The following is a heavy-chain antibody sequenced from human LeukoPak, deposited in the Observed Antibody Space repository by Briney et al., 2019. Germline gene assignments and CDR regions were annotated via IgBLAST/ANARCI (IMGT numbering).Heavy chain of an antibody. CDR1: GFTFSSYW. V-gene: IGHV3-7*05. J-gene: IGHJ6*02. D-gene: IGHD2/OR15-2a*01. Sequence: PGGSLRLSCAASGFTFSSYWMIWVRQAPGKGLEWVANIKQDGSEKYYVDSVKGRFTISRDSAKNSLYLQVNSLRAEDTAVYYCASTTISPVGGMDVWGQGTTVTVSS. CDR3: ASTTISPVGGMDV. CDR2: IKQDGSEK.